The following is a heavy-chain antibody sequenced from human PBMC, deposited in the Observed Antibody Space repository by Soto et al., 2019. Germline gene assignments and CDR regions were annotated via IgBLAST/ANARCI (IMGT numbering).Heavy chain of an antibody. V-gene: IGHV1-3*01. CDR2: ISAYNGNT. CDR1: GYIFSDYA. CDR3: ARDLGGWPDY. J-gene: IGHJ4*01. D-gene: IGHD2-15*01. Sequence: RASVKVSCKASGYIFSDYAFHWVRQAPGQRPEWVGWISAYNGNTNYAQKFQGRVTITRDTSASTAYMELSSLRSEDTAVYYCARDLGGWPDYWG.